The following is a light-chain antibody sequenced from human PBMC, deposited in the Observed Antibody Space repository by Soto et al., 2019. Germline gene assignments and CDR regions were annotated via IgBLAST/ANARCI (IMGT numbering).Light chain of an antibody. V-gene: IGLV2-14*03. CDR1: SSDVGDYNF. Sequence: QSALTQPASVSGSPGQSITISCAGTSSDVGDYNFVAWYQQHPGEVPKLIIYDVSARPSGVSDRFSGSKSGNTASLTISGLQAEDEGDYYCSSYTSSNTLEFGGGTKLTVL. CDR3: SSYTSSNTLE. CDR2: DVS. J-gene: IGLJ2*01.